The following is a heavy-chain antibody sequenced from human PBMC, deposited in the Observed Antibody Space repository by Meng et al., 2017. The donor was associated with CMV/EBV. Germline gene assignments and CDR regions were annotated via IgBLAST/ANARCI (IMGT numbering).Heavy chain of an antibody. J-gene: IGHJ4*02. CDR1: GVTFSSYA. D-gene: IGHD6-19*01. CDR3: AKEGEIGAVAGHFDY. CDR2: IYSGGSST. V-gene: IGHV3-23*03. Sequence: SGVTFSSYAMSWVRQAPGKGLEWVSVIYSGGSSTYYADSVKGRFTISRDNSKNTLYLQMNSLRAEDTAVYYCAKEGEIGAVAGHFDYWGQGTLVTVSS.